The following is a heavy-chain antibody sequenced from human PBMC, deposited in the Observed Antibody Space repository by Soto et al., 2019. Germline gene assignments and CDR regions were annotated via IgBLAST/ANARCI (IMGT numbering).Heavy chain of an antibody. V-gene: IGHV3-30-3*01. CDR1: GFTFSSYA. D-gene: IGHD3-22*01. Sequence: GGSLRLSCAASGFTFSSYAMHWVRQAPGKGLEWVAVISYDGSNKYYADSVKGRFTISRDNSKNTLYLQMNSLRAEDTAVYYFARSYNDSSGYYLSHFDYWAREPWSPSPQ. J-gene: IGHJ4*02. CDR3: ARSYNDSSGYYLSHFDY. CDR2: ISYDGSNK.